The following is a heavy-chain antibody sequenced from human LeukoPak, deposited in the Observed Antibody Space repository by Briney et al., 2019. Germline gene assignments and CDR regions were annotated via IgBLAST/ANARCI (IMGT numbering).Heavy chain of an antibody. CDR1: GFTFSSYG. Sequence: GGSLRLSCAASGFTFSSYGMHWVRQAPGKGLEWVAFMRYDGSNKYYADSVKGRFTISRDNSKNTLYLQMNSLRAEDTAVYYCAKSVTTMVRGYFDYWGQGTLVTVSS. J-gene: IGHJ4*02. V-gene: IGHV3-30*02. CDR3: AKSVTTMVRGYFDY. CDR2: MRYDGSNK. D-gene: IGHD3-10*01.